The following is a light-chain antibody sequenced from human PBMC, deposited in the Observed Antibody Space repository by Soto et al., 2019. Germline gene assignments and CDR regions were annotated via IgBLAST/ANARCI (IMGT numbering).Light chain of an antibody. CDR2: DAS. J-gene: IGKJ5*01. CDR3: QQYNSYSIT. Sequence: DIQMTQSPSTLSASVGDRVTITCRASQSISSWLAWYQQKPGKAPKLLIYDASSLESGVPSRFSGNGSGTEFTLTISSLQPDDFATYYCQQYNSYSITFGQGTRLEIK. V-gene: IGKV1-5*01. CDR1: QSISSW.